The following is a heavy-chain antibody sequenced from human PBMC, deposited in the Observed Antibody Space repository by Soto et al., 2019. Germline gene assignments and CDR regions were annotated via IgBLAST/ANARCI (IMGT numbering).Heavy chain of an antibody. J-gene: IGHJ4*02. Sequence: GGSLSLSCAASGFTFSSYAMSWVRQPPGKGLEWVSDISGSGGSTYYADSVKGRFTISRDNSKNTLYLQMNSLRAEDTAVYYCAKGYSGYDYFDYWGQGTLVTVSS. CDR3: AKGYSGYDYFDY. V-gene: IGHV3-23*01. D-gene: IGHD5-12*01. CDR2: ISGSGGST. CDR1: GFTFSSYA.